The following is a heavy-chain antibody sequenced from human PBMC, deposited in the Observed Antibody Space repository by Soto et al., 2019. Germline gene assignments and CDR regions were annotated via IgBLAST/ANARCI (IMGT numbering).Heavy chain of an antibody. CDR2: ISGSGGST. J-gene: IGHJ4*02. V-gene: IGHV3-23*01. D-gene: IGHD3-3*01. CDR3: AKDSATFGRFDY. CDR1: GFTFSTYA. Sequence: GGSLRLSCAASGFTFSTYAMSWVRQAPGKGLEWVSAISGSGGSTYFADSVKGRFTISRDNPKNTLYLQMNSLRAEDTAVYYCAKDSATFGRFDYWGQGTLVTVSS.